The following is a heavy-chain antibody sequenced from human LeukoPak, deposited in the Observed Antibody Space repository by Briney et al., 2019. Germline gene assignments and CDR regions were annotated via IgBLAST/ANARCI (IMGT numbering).Heavy chain of an antibody. CDR3: ARGGQGDGYSADEAFDF. Sequence: SQTLSLTCAISGDNVSGNSTAYNWIRQSPSRGLEWLGRTYYRFKWYNDYAISVKSRITVNPDTSKNQLSLQLNSVTPEDTAVYYCARGGQGDGYSADEAFDFWGQGTMVTVSS. D-gene: IGHD5-24*01. J-gene: IGHJ3*01. CDR2: TYYRFKWYN. CDR1: GDNVSGNSTA. V-gene: IGHV6-1*01.